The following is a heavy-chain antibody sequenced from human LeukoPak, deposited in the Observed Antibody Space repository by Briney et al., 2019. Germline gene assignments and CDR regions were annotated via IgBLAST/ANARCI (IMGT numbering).Heavy chain of an antibody. CDR2: IYFSGST. J-gene: IGHJ3*02. V-gene: IGHV4-31*03. CDR1: GVSISSAGY. D-gene: IGHD4-17*01. CDR3: ARVPPDYGDYVRAFDI. Sequence: PSQTLSLTCTVSGVSISSAGYWSWIRQYPGKGLEWIGYIYFSGSTYYNPSLKSRVTISVDTSKNHFSLKLSSVTAADTALYYRARVPPDYGDYVRAFDIWGQGTKVTVSS.